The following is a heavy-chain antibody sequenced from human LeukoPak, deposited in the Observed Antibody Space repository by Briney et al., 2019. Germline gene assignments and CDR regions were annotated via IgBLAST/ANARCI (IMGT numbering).Heavy chain of an antibody. Sequence: GASVKVSCKASGYTFTDFYILWVRPAPGQGLEWMGWIHPNSDDTTYAQKFLGRVTMTRDTSISTAYMELSGLRSDDTAVYYCEREDYWGQGTLVTVSS. V-gene: IGHV1-2*02. J-gene: IGHJ4*02. CDR1: GYTFTDFY. CDR3: EREDY. CDR2: IHPNSDDT.